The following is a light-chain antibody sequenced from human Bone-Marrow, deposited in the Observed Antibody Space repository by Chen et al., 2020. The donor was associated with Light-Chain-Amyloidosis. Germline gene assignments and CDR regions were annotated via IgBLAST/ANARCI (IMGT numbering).Light chain of an antibody. CDR3: QPSFAPPLT. CDR2: RTS. Sequence: DIVMTQSPGSLAVSLGERAIINCKSSQSIFYSSTNKNDLAWYQQKAGQPPKLLISRTSTRRSGVPDRFRGSGSGTAFTLTINSLQAETAAVYFCQPSFAPPLTFGGGPKVEL. CDR1: QSIFYSSTNKND. V-gene: IGKV4-1*01. J-gene: IGKJ4*01.